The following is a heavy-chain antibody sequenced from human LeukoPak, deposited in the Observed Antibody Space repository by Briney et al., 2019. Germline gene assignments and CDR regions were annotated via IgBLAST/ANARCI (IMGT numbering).Heavy chain of an antibody. CDR3: ARDQGGGYSYGPPYYPGDY. CDR2: INPSGGST. Sequence: APVKVSCKASGYTFTSYYMHWVRQAPGQGLEWMGIINPSGGSTSYAQKFQGRVTMTRDMSTSTVYMELSSLRSEDTAVYYCARDQGGGYSYGPPYYPGDYWGQGTLVTVSS. J-gene: IGHJ4*02. V-gene: IGHV1-46*01. CDR1: GYTFTSYY. D-gene: IGHD5-18*01.